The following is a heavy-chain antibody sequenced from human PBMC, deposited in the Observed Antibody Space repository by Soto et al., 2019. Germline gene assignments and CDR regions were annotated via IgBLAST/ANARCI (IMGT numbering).Heavy chain of an antibody. CDR1: GYTFTSYA. CDR2: INAGNGNT. D-gene: IGHD6-19*01. Sequence: ASVKVAFKASGYTFTSYAMHWVRQAPGQRLEWMGWINAGNGNTKYSQKFQGRVTITRDTSASTAYMELSSLRSEDTAVYYCFFDRCGGWPDVFDFRGQGTLVIV. J-gene: IGHJ3*01. CDR3: FFDRCGGWPDVFDF. V-gene: IGHV1-3*01.